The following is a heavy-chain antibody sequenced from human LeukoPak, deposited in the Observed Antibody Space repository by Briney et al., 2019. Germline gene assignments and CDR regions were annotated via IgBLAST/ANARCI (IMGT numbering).Heavy chain of an antibody. V-gene: IGHV3-23*01. Sequence: GGSLRLSCAASGFTFSSYGMHWVRLAPGKGLEWVSAISGSGGSTYYADSVKGRFTISRDNSKNTLYLQMNSLRAEDTAVYYCAKSREEMATITNFDYWGQGTLVTVSS. J-gene: IGHJ4*02. CDR3: AKSREEMATITNFDY. D-gene: IGHD5-24*01. CDR2: ISGSGGST. CDR1: GFTFSSYG.